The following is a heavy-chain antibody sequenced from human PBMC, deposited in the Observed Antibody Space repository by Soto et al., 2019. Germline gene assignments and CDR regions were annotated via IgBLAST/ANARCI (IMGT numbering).Heavy chain of an antibody. CDR1: GFSLTNTRIS. J-gene: IGHJ4*02. V-gene: IGHV2-26*02. CDR2: IFSNDEK. Sequence: SCPTLVNPTETLTLTSTVPGFSLTNTRISVKWIRQPAGMALEWLAHIFSNDEKSYNTSLKTRLTISKDTSKSQVVLTMTNMDPVDTATYYCALLILGDRRTSRFYFDYWGQGALVTVSS. CDR3: ALLILGDRRTSRFYFDY. D-gene: IGHD3-3*02.